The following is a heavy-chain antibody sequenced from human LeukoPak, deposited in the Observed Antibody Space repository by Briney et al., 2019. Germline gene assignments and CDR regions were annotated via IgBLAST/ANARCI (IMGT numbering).Heavy chain of an antibody. J-gene: IGHJ4*02. Sequence: SETLSLTCAVYGGSFSGYYWSWIRQPPGKGLEWIGEINHSGSTNYNPSLKSRVTISVDTSKNQFSLNLSSVTAEDTAVYYCAGEIAALGHWGQGTLVTVSS. D-gene: IGHD6-6*01. V-gene: IGHV4-34*01. CDR2: INHSGST. CDR3: AGEIAALGH. CDR1: GGSFSGYY.